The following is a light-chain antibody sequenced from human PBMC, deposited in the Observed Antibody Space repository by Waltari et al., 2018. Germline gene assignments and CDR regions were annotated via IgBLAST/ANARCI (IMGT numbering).Light chain of an antibody. V-gene: IGKV3-11*01. CDR2: DAS. CDR3: HQRKSWPLT. Sequence: EIVLTQSPATLSLSSGDRATLSCRASQSVSSSLAWYQQRPGQAPRLLIYDASNRATGIPARFSGSGSGTDFTLTISSLEPEDFAVYYCHQRKSWPLTFGEGTKVEVK. CDR1: QSVSSS. J-gene: IGKJ4*01.